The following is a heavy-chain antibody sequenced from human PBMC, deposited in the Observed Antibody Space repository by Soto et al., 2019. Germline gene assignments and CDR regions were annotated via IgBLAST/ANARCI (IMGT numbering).Heavy chain of an antibody. CDR2: ISAYNGNT. CDR1: GYTFTSYF. J-gene: IGHJ6*02. Sequence: ASVKVSCKASGYTFTSYFITWVRQAPGQGLEWMGWISAYNGNTNYAQMLQGRVTMTTDTSTATAYMEMRSLRSDDTAVYYCARQNYHSGMDVWGQGTTVTVSS. V-gene: IGHV1-18*01. CDR3: ARQNYHSGMDV.